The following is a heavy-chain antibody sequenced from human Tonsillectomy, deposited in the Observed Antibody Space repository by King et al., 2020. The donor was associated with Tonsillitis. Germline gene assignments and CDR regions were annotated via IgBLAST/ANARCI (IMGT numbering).Heavy chain of an antibody. J-gene: IGHJ3*01. CDR2: INSVGSHI. CDR1: GFTLSSYA. V-gene: IGHV3-21*01. Sequence: VQLVESGGGLVKPGGSLRLSCAASGFTLSSYAMTWVRQAPGKGLEWVSSINSVGSHIFHANSVRGRFNISRDNAKNSLYLEMNSLRTEDEALYSCARPYCSGERCYQRNDAFDLWGLGTLVTVSS. CDR3: ARPYCSGERCYQRNDAFDL. D-gene: IGHD2-15*01.